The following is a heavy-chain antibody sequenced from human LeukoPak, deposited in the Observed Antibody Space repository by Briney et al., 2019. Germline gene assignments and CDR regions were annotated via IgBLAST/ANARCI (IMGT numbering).Heavy chain of an antibody. CDR3: ARGPRGYCSSASCYGENWFDP. CDR1: GGSFSGYY. D-gene: IGHD2-2*01. CDR2: INHSGST. Sequence: SETLSLTCAVYGGSFSGYYWSWIRQPPGKGLEWIGEINHSGSTNYNPSLKSRVTISVDTSKNQFSLKLSSVTAADTAVYYCARGPRGYCSSASCYGENWFDPWGQGTLVTVSS. J-gene: IGHJ5*02. V-gene: IGHV4-34*01.